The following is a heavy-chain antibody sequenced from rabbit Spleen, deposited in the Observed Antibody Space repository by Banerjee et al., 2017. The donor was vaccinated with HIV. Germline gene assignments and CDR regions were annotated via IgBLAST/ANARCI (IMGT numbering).Heavy chain of an antibody. CDR3: ARSYPGAGGYGYAVFGL. D-gene: IGHD6-1*01. CDR1: GFSFSNKAV. Sequence: QEQLVESGGDLVQPEGSLTLTCTASGFSFSNKAVMCWVRQAPGKGLEWVACINAVTGKAVYASWARGRFTFSKTSSTTVTLQMTSLTGADTATYFCARSYPGAGGYGYAVFGLWGPGTLVTVS. CDR2: INAVTGKA. J-gene: IGHJ4*01. V-gene: IGHV1S45*01.